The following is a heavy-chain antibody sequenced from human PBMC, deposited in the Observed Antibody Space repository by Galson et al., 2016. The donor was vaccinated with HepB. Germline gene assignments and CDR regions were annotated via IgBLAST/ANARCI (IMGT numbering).Heavy chain of an antibody. V-gene: IGHV2-5*02. Sequence: PALVKPTQTLTLTCSFSSVTTKRVDVGWIRQPPGKALEWLALIYWDDDKRYNPSLKSRLTITRDTSKNQVVLTMTNMDPVDTATYYCAHVRDGLELYFDSWGQGTLVTVSS. CDR3: AHVRDGLELYFDS. J-gene: IGHJ4*02. D-gene: IGHD1-1*01. CDR2: IYWDDDK. CDR1: SVTTKRVD.